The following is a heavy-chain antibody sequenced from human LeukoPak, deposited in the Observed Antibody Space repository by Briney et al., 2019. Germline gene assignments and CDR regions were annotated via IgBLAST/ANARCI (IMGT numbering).Heavy chain of an antibody. V-gene: IGHV3-21*01. CDR1: GFTFSSYS. J-gene: IGHJ3*02. D-gene: IGHD5-24*01. Sequence: GGSLRLSCAASGFTFSSYSMNWVRQAPGKGLGWVSSISSSSSYIYYADSVKGRFTISRDNAKNSLYLQMNSLRAEDTALYYCARGTGGEGYNIGASDIWGQGTLVTVSS. CDR3: ARGTGGEGYNIGASDI. CDR2: ISSSSSYI.